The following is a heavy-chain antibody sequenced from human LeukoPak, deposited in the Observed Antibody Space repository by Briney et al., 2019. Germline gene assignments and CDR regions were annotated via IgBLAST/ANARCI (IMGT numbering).Heavy chain of an antibody. D-gene: IGHD2-2*01. CDR1: GFSFGYYW. CDR3: ARVIVVVPPPTPPDYFDY. Sequence: GGSLRLSCAASGFSFGYYWMSWVRQAPGKGLEWVANINHDGRRENYVDSVKGRCTIPRGNAKTPPPLQMNSLRADDTAVYYCARVIVVVPPPTPPDYFDYWGQGTLVTVSS. J-gene: IGHJ4*02. V-gene: IGHV3-7*04. CDR2: INHDGRRE.